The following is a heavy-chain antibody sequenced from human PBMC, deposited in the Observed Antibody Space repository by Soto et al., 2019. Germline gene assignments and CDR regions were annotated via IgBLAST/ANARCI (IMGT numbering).Heavy chain of an antibody. CDR3: TKDEVYCSSISCKDAFDY. D-gene: IGHD2-2*01. V-gene: IGHV3-9*01. CDR2: ISWDGTYT. CDR1: GFTFVDHG. Sequence: EVQLVESGGGLVQPGRSLRLSCAASGFTFVDHGMHWVRQAPGQGLEWISGISWDGTYTGYADSVKGRFTISRDNAKKSLYLQMNSLKLEDTALYYYTKDEVYCSSISCKDAFDYWGLGTMVTVS. J-gene: IGHJ3*01.